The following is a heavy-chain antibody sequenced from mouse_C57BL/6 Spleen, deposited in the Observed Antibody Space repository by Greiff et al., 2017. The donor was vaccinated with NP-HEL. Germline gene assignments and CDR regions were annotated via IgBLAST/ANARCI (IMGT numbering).Heavy chain of an antibody. J-gene: IGHJ4*01. CDR3: AVYGYAMDY. D-gene: IGHD1-1*01. V-gene: IGHV1-52*01. CDR1: GYTFTNYW. CDR2: IDPSDSET. Sequence: VQLQQPGAELVKPGASVKLSCKASGYTFTNYWMHWVKQRPGQGLEWIGNIDPSDSETHYNQKFKDKATLTVDKSSSTAYMQHSSLTSEDSAVYYCAVYGYAMDYWGQGTSVTVSS.